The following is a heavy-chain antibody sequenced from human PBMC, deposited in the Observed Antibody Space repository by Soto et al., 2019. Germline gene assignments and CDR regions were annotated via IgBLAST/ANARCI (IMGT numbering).Heavy chain of an antibody. CDR3: ARDQYFNVPTCFGYPDI. Sequence: QVQLLQSGAEVKKPGSSVKVSCHASGDTFTTHTITWVRQAPGQGLEWVGRIIPLLGLTDYARKFQGRVLMTADKSTSTTYMVLSRLSFEDTALYYCARDQYFNVPTCFGYPDIRGTGTSVTVSS. CDR2: IIPLLGLT. V-gene: IGHV1-69*08. CDR1: GDTFTTHT. D-gene: IGHD3-22*01. J-gene: IGHJ6*03.